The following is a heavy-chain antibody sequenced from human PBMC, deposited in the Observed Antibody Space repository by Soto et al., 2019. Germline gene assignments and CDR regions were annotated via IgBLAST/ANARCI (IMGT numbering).Heavy chain of an antibody. V-gene: IGHV3-48*01. D-gene: IGHD3-3*01. CDR2: ISSSSSTI. J-gene: IGHJ3*02. Sequence: EVQLVEPGGGLVQPGGSLRLSCAASGFTFSSYSMNWVRQAPGKGLEWVSYISSSSSTIYYADSVKGRFTISRDNAKNSLYLQMNSLRAEDTAVYYCARDVMIFGVVIRAFDIWGQGTMVTVSS. CDR1: GFTFSSYS. CDR3: ARDVMIFGVVIRAFDI.